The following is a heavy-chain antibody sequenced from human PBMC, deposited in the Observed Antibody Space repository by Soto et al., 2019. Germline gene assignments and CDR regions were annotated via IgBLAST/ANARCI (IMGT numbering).Heavy chain of an antibody. CDR3: AKAAYYYGSGSSRYYYGMDV. CDR2: IIPIFGTA. J-gene: IGHJ6*02. CDR1: GGTFSSYA. Sequence: SVKVSCKASGGTFSSYAISWVRQAPGQGLEWMGGIIPIFGTANYAQKFQGRVTITADESTSTAYMELSSLRSEDTAVYYCAKAAYYYGSGSSRYYYGMDVWGQGTTVTVS. D-gene: IGHD3-10*01. V-gene: IGHV1-69*13.